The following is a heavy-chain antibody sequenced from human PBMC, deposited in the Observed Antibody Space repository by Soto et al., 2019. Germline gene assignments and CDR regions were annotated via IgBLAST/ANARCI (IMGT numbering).Heavy chain of an antibody. CDR1: GFTFSSYG. CDR3: AKDLTYYDILTGYPMYYYYGMDV. J-gene: IGHJ6*02. D-gene: IGHD3-9*01. CDR2: ISYDGSNK. Sequence: PGGSLRLSCAASGFTFSSYGMHWVRQAPGKGLEWVAVISYDGSNKDYADSVKGRFTISRDNSKNTLYLQMNSLRAEDTAVYYCAKDLTYYDILTGYPMYYYYGMDVWGQGTTVTVS. V-gene: IGHV3-30*18.